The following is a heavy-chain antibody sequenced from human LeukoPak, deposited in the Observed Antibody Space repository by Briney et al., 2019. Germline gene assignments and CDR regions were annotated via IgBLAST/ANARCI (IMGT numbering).Heavy chain of an antibody. J-gene: IGHJ3*02. Sequence: SSGTLSLTCTVSGGSISSYYWSWIRQPPGKGLEWIGYIYYSGSTNYNPSLKSRVTISVDTSKNQFSLKLSSVTAADTAVYYCARDDYYDSSGYYPRSFDIWGQGTMVTVSS. CDR2: IYYSGST. D-gene: IGHD3-22*01. CDR3: ARDDYYDSSGYYPRSFDI. V-gene: IGHV4-59*01. CDR1: GGSISSYY.